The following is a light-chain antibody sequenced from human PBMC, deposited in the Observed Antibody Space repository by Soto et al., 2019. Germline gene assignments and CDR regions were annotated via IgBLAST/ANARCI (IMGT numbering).Light chain of an antibody. CDR3: SSYTSSSTLV. Sequence: QSALTQPASVSGSPGQSITISCTGTISDVGGYNYVSWYQQHPGKAPKLMSYEVRNRPSGVASRFSCSKTGNTASLPISGLQAEDEADDYCSSYTSSSTLVFGTGTKLTV. CDR2: EVR. J-gene: IGLJ1*01. V-gene: IGLV2-14*01. CDR1: ISDVGGYNY.